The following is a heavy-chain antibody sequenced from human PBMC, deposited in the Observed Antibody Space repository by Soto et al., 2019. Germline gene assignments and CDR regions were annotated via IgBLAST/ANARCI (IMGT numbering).Heavy chain of an antibody. Sequence: SETLSLTCTVSGGSISSGDYYWSWIRQPPGKGLEWIGYIYYSGSTYYNPSLKSRVTISVDTSKNQFSLKLSSVTAADTAVYYCASLTFGGADKWFDPWGQGTMVTVS. J-gene: IGHJ5*02. CDR1: GGSISSGDYY. CDR2: IYYSGST. V-gene: IGHV4-30-4*01. CDR3: ASLTFGGADKWFDP. D-gene: IGHD3-16*01.